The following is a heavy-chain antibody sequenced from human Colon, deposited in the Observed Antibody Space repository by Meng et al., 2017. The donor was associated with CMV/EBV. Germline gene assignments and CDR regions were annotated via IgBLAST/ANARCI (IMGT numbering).Heavy chain of an antibody. V-gene: IGHV3-30*02. CDR2: IRYDGSDK. Sequence: GESLKISCAASRFTFSSFGMHWVRQAPGKGLEWVAFIRYDGSDKYYVDSVKGRFTISRDNSKNTLYLQMNNLRVGDTAVYYCAREGQTSTHWLGPLHNWGQGTVVTVSS. CDR3: AREGQTSTHWLGPLHN. J-gene: IGHJ4*02. CDR1: RFTFSSFG. D-gene: IGHD1-1*01.